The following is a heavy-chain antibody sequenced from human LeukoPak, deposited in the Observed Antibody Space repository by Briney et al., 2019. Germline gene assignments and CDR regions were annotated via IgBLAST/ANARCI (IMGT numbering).Heavy chain of an antibody. J-gene: IGHJ6*03. CDR1: GGSISSSSYY. V-gene: IGHV4-39*07. CDR2: IYYSGST. Sequence: PSETLSLTCTVSGGSISSSSYYWGWIRQPPGKGPEWIGSIYYSGSTYYNPSLKSRVTISVDTSKNQFSLKLSSVTAADTAVYYCARVKRFLEWLSPNYYYYMDVWGKGTTVTVSS. CDR3: ARVKRFLEWLSPNYYYYMDV. D-gene: IGHD3-3*01.